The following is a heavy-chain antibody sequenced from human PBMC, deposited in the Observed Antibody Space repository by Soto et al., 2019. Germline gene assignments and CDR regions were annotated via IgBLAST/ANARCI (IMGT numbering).Heavy chain of an antibody. V-gene: IGHV4-31*03. Sequence: PSETLSLTCTVSGGSISSGGYYWSWIRQHPGKGLEWIGYIYYSGSTYYNPSLKSRVTISVDTSKNQFSLKLSSVTAADTAVYYCARDLPYGSGSYYGRNAFDIWGQGTMVTVS. CDR2: IYYSGST. CDR1: GGSISSGGYY. D-gene: IGHD3-10*01. CDR3: ARDLPYGSGSYYGRNAFDI. J-gene: IGHJ3*02.